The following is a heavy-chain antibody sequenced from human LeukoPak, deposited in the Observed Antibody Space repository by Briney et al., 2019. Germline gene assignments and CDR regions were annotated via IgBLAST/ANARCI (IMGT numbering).Heavy chain of an antibody. CDR3: AGKWGVQMAMVTWYCDL. Sequence: GGSLRLSCAASGFTFNTYDMHWVRQAPGKGLEWVAVISYDGGNKYYADSVKGRFTISRDNSKNTLYLQMNSLRAEDTAVYYCAGKWGVQMAMVTWYCDLWGRGTLVTVSS. V-gene: IGHV3-30*04. J-gene: IGHJ2*01. CDR1: GFTFNTYD. CDR2: ISYDGGNK. D-gene: IGHD5-18*01.